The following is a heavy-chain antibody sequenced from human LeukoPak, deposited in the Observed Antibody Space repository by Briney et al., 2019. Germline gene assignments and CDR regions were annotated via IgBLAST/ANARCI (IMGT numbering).Heavy chain of an antibody. J-gene: IGHJ4*02. V-gene: IGHV3-15*01. CDR1: GFTLSNAW. CDR2: IKSKTDGGTT. CDR3: TYYYDSSGRYYLDS. D-gene: IGHD3-22*01. Sequence: GGSLRLSCAASGFTLSNAWMRWVRQAPGKGLEWVGRIKSKTDGGTTDYAAPVKGRFTFSRDDSKNTLYVQMNSLKTEDTAVYYCTYYYDSSGRYYLDSWGQGTLVTVSS.